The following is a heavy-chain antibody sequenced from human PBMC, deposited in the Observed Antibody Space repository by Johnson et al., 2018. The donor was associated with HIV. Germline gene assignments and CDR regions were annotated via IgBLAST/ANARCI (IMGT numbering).Heavy chain of an antibody. CDR2: ISYDGSNK. CDR1: GFTFSSYA. CDR3: ASLTWVARSSRFYAFDI. V-gene: IGHV3-30*04. J-gene: IGHJ3*02. D-gene: IGHD6-13*01. Sequence: QVQLVESGGGVVQPGRSLRLSCAASGFTFSSYAMHWVRQAPGKGLEWVAVISYDGSNKYYADSVKGRITISRDNSKYTVYLQMNSLRVEDTAVYYCASLTWVARSSRFYAFDIWGQGTMVTVSS.